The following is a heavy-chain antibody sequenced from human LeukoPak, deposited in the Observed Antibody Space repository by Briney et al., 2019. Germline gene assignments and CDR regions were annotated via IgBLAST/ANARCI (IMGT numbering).Heavy chain of an antibody. CDR2: INPNSGGT. CDR3: ARAVITGTQSTNKYNWFDP. D-gene: IGHD1-20*01. J-gene: IGHJ5*02. Sequence: GASVTVSCKASGYTFTGYYMHWVRQAPGQGLEWMGWINPNSGGTNYAQKFQGRVTMTRDTSISTAYMELSRLRSDDTAVYCCARAVITGTQSTNKYNWFDPWGQGTLVTVSS. CDR1: GYTFTGYY. V-gene: IGHV1-2*02.